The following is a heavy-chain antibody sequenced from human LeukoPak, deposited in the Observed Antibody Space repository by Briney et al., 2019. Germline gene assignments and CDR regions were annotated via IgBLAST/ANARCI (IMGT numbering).Heavy chain of an antibody. Sequence: ASVKVSCKASVGSFTTYIITWVRQAPGQGLEWMGWINPNSGSTDSAQKFQGRVTMTANKSISTAYMELNNLRSEDTAVYYCARLVGCATTNCYSPDNWFDPWGQGTLVTVSS. CDR3: ARLVGCATTNCYSPDNWFDP. J-gene: IGHJ5*02. CDR1: VGSFTTYI. D-gene: IGHD2-2*01. CDR2: INPNSGST. V-gene: IGHV1-8*02.